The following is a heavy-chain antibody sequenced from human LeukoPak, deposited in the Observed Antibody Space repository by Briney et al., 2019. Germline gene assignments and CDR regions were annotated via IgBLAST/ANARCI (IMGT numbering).Heavy chain of an antibody. J-gene: IGHJ5*02. CDR2: IYHSGST. D-gene: IGHD2-15*01. V-gene: IGHV4-30-2*01. CDR3: ARDGCSGGSCYRGGFDP. Sequence: SETLSLTCAVSGGSISSGGYSWSWIRQPPGKGLEWIGYIYHSGSTYYNPSLKSRVTISVDGSKNQFSLKLSSVTAADTAVYYCARDGCSGGSCYRGGFDPWGQGTLVTVSS. CDR1: GGSISSGGYS.